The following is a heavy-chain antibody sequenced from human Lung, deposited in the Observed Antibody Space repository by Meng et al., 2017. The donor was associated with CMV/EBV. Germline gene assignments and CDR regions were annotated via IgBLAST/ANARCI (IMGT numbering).Heavy chain of an antibody. V-gene: IGHV3-30-3*01. CDR3: ARTPKDIVVVPADSFYFDY. CDR1: GFTFSSYA. J-gene: IGHJ4*02. Sequence: GGSLRLXXAASGFTFSSYAMHWVRQAPGKGLEWVAVISYDGSNKYYADSVKGRFTISRDNSKNTLYLQMNSLRAEDTAVYYCARTPKDIVVVPADSFYFDYWGQGXLVTFSS. CDR2: ISYDGSNK. D-gene: IGHD2-2*01.